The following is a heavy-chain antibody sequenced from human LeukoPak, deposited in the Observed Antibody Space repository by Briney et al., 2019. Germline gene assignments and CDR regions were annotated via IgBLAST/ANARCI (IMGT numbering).Heavy chain of an antibody. Sequence: SVKVSCKASGGTFSSYTISWVRQAPGQGLEWMGRIIPILGIANYAQKFQGRVTMTRDTSTSTVYMELSSLRSEDTAVYYCARRAYYDSSGYYYEQSNYFDYWGQGTLVTVSS. V-gene: IGHV1-69*02. D-gene: IGHD3-22*01. CDR3: ARRAYYDSSGYYYEQSNYFDY. J-gene: IGHJ4*02. CDR2: IIPILGIA. CDR1: GGTFSSYT.